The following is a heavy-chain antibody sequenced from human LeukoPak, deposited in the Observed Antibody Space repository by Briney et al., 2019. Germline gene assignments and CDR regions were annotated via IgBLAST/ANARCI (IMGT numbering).Heavy chain of an antibody. CDR2: IRSKAYGGTT. J-gene: IGHJ4*02. D-gene: IGHD3-3*01. CDR1: GSTFGDYA. Sequence: PGGSLRLSCTASGSTFGDYAMSWVRQAPGKGLEWVGFIRSKAYGGTTEYAASVKGRFTISRDDSKSIAYLQMNSLKTEDTAVYYCTRDEPITIFGVVNYFDYWGQGTLVTVSS. CDR3: TRDEPITIFGVVNYFDY. V-gene: IGHV3-49*04.